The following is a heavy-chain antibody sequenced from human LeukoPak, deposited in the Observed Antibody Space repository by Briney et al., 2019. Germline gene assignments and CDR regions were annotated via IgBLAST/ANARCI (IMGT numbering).Heavy chain of an antibody. CDR2: IYTSEST. Sequence: SQTLSLTCTVSGGSISSGSYYWSWIRQPAGKGLEWIGRIYTSESTNYNPSLKSRVTISVDTSKNQFSLKLSSVTAADTAVYYCARGDYDFWSGYPISYYYYYMDVWGKGTTVTVSS. CDR1: GGSISSGSYY. D-gene: IGHD3-3*01. V-gene: IGHV4-61*02. CDR3: ARGDYDFWSGYPISYYYYYMDV. J-gene: IGHJ6*03.